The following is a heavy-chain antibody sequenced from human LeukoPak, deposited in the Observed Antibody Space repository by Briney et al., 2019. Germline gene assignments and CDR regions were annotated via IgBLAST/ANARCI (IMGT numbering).Heavy chain of an antibody. D-gene: IGHD5-18*01. CDR2: IYYSGST. Sequence: SETLSLTCTVSGGSISSSSYYWGWIRQPPGKGLEWIGSIYYSGSTYYNPSLKSRVTISVDTSKNQFSLKLSSVTAAGTAVYYCARGELWLWFMDYWGQGTLVTVSS. J-gene: IGHJ4*02. V-gene: IGHV4-39*01. CDR1: GGSISSSSYY. CDR3: ARGELWLWFMDY.